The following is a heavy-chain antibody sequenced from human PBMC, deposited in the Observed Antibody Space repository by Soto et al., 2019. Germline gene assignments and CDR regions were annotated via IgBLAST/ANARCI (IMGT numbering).Heavy chain of an antibody. Sequence: GASVKVSCKASGYTFTSYGISWVRQAPGQGLEWMGWISAYNGNTNYAQKLQGRVTMTTDTSTSTAYMELRSLRSDDTAVYYCARDGRYVGLELPHYYYYYGMDVWGQGTTVTVSS. J-gene: IGHJ6*02. CDR2: ISAYNGNT. V-gene: IGHV1-18*04. D-gene: IGHD1-7*01. CDR3: ARDGRYVGLELPHYYYYYGMDV. CDR1: GYTFTSYG.